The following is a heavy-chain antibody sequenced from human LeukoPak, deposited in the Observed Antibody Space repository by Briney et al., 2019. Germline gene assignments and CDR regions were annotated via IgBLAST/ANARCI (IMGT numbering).Heavy chain of an antibody. CDR2: ISYDGSNK. J-gene: IGHJ4*02. CDR3: AKGDYDFWSATDY. Sequence: GGSLRLSCAASGFTFSSYAMHWVRQAPGKGLEWVAVISYDGSNKYYADSVKGRFTISRDNSKNTVYVQLNSLRAEDTAVYYCAKGDYDFWSATDYWGQGTLVTVSS. CDR1: GFTFSSYA. V-gene: IGHV3-30-3*01. D-gene: IGHD3-3*01.